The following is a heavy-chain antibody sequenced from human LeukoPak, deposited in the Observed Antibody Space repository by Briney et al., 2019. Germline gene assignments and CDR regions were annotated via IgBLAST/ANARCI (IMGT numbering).Heavy chain of an antibody. CDR3: AGGAN. Sequence: GGSLRLSSVASGFRFSGYWLNWVRQAPGQGLEWVANINPDGSGKYYVDSVKGRFTISRDDAKNSLYLQMNSLRAEDTAVYYCAGGANWGQGTPVTVSS. J-gene: IGHJ4*02. CDR1: GFRFSGYW. V-gene: IGHV3-7*04. CDR2: INPDGSGK.